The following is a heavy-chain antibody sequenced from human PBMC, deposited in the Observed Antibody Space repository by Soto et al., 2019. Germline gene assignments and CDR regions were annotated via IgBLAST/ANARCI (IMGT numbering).Heavy chain of an antibody. CDR3: TRGRRYSGAEAFDI. CDR2: INGDGTVT. V-gene: IGHV3-74*01. D-gene: IGHD1-26*01. CDR1: GFTFSSYW. Sequence: VQLVESGGALVQPGGSLRVSCEASGFTFSSYWMHWVRRAPGKGLVWVARINGDGTVTTDANSVKGRFTISRDNAKNTLYLQMDSLRAEDTAMYYCTRGRRYSGAEAFDIWGQGTVVNVSS. J-gene: IGHJ3*02.